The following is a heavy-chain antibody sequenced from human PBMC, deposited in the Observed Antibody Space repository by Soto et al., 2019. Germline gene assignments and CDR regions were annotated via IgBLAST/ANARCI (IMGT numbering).Heavy chain of an antibody. Sequence: PGGSLRLSCAASGFTFSSYAMSWVRQAPGKGLEWVSAISGSGGSTYYADSVKGRFTISRDNSKNTLYLQMNSLRAEDTAIYYCAKSTSHAPNALDICGKGTMVSVSS. J-gene: IGHJ3*02. CDR3: AKSTSHAPNALDI. CDR2: ISGSGGST. V-gene: IGHV3-23*01. D-gene: IGHD2-8*01. CDR1: GFTFSSYA.